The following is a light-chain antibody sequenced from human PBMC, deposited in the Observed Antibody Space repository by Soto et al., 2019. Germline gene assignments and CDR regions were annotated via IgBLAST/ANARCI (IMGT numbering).Light chain of an antibody. J-gene: IGKJ1*01. Sequence: EIELTQSPSPLASSLGARATITCRASQSISTYLDWYQQKPGKAPKVLVFDASRLPSGVASRFSGSGSETDFTLTISSLEPEDSAIYHCQQRYSGPWTFGQGTKVQVK. CDR1: QSISTY. V-gene: IGKV1-39*01. CDR2: DAS. CDR3: QQRYSGPWT.